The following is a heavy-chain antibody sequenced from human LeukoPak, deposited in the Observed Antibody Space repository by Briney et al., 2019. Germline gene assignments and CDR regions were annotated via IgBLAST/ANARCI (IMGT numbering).Heavy chain of an antibody. Sequence: GGSLRLSCAGSGFTFSSYWMSWVRQAPGKGLEWVAKIKQDGSEKYYVDSVEGRFSISRDNAKNSLYLQMNSLRAEDTAVYYCARASGPSIAAAVCDYWGQGTLVTVSS. CDR1: GFTFSSYW. CDR3: ARASGPSIAAAVCDY. J-gene: IGHJ4*02. CDR2: IKQDGSEK. D-gene: IGHD6-13*01. V-gene: IGHV3-7*01.